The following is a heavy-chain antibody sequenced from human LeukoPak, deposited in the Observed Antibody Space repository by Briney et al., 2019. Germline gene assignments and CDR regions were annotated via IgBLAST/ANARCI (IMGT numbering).Heavy chain of an antibody. Sequence: SVKVSCKASGRTFSSYAISWVRQAPGQGLEWMGRIIPIFGTANYAQKFQGRVTITTDESTSTAYMELSSLRSEDTAVYYCARSGKVVVAANNWFDPWGQGTLVTVSS. CDR1: GRTFSSYA. CDR2: IIPIFGTA. D-gene: IGHD2-15*01. V-gene: IGHV1-69*05. J-gene: IGHJ5*02. CDR3: ARSGKVVVAANNWFDP.